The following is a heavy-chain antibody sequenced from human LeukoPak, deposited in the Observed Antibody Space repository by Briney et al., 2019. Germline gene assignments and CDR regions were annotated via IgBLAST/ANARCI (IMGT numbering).Heavy chain of an antibody. V-gene: IGHV5-51*01. CDR2: IYPGDSDT. J-gene: IGHJ4*02. D-gene: IGHD3-3*01. Sequence: GEPLKISCKGSGYSFTSYWIGWVRQMPGKGLEWMGIIYPGDSDTRYSPSFQGQVTISADKSISTAYLQWSSLKASDTAVYYCARGLRPPYYDFWSGSYYFDYWGQGTLVTVSS. CDR3: ARGLRPPYYDFWSGSYYFDY. CDR1: GYSFTSYW.